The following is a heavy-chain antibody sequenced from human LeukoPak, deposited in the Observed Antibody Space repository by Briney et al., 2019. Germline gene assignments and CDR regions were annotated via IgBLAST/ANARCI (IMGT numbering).Heavy chain of an antibody. D-gene: IGHD4-11*01. J-gene: IGHJ5*02. CDR2: INPNSGGT. V-gene: IGHV1-2*02. CDR3: ARGSWSNYGGNWFDP. CDR1: GYTFTGYY. Sequence: ASVKVSCKASGYTFTGYYMHWVRQAPGQGLEWMGWINPNSGGTNYAQKFQGRVTMTRNTSISTAYMELSSLRSEDTAVYYCARGSWSNYGGNWFDPWGQGTLVTVSS.